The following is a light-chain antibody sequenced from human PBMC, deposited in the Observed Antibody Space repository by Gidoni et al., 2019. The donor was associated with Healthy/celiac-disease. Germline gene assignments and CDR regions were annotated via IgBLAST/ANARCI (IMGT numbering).Light chain of an antibody. CDR2: CAS. Sequence: DRVMTQSPATLSVSPGERATLSCRASQSVSSNLAWYPQKPGQAPRLLIYCASTRATGIPAMFSGSGSGTEFTLPLSSLQSEYFAVYYCQQYNTWPRTFGQGTKVEIK. V-gene: IGKV3-15*01. CDR1: QSVSSN. J-gene: IGKJ1*01. CDR3: QQYNTWPRT.